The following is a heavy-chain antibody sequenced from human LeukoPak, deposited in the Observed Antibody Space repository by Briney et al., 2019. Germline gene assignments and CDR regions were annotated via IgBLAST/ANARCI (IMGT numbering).Heavy chain of an antibody. Sequence: SQTLSLTCAISGDSVSSNSAAWNWIRQSPSRGLEWLGRTYYRSKWYNDYAVSVKSRITINPDTSKNQFSLQLNSVTPEDTAVYYCARDLDYGGNRSKGHYGMDVWGQGTTVTVSS. CDR2: TYYRSKWYN. D-gene: IGHD4-23*01. CDR1: GDSVSSNSAA. V-gene: IGHV6-1*01. CDR3: ARDLDYGGNRSKGHYGMDV. J-gene: IGHJ6*02.